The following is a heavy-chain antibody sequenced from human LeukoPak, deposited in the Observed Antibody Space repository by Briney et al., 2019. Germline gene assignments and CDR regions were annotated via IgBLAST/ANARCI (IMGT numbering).Heavy chain of an antibody. CDR2: TNGDGSDT. CDR1: GFTLSNSW. D-gene: IGHD6-25*01. V-gene: IGHV3-74*01. Sequence: GGSLRLSCAASGFTLSNSWMHWVRQAPGKGLVWVSRTNGDGSDTSYADSVKGRFTISRDSATNTLYLQMNSLRAEDTAVYYCAKDPAPYGMDVWGQGTTVTVSS. CDR3: AKDPAPYGMDV. J-gene: IGHJ6*02.